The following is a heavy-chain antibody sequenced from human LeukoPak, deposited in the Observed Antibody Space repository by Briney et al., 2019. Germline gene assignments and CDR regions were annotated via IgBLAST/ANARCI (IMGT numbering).Heavy chain of an antibody. Sequence: PGGSLRLSCAASGFTFGGYSMNWVRQAPGKGLEWVSYISRDSSVIYYADSVKGRFTISRDNAKNSLYLQMNSLRAEDTAVFYCARVRAAAEGTTFDYWGQGTLVTVSS. CDR3: ARVRAAAEGTTFDY. D-gene: IGHD6-13*01. J-gene: IGHJ4*02. CDR1: GFTFGGYS. V-gene: IGHV3-48*01. CDR2: ISRDSSVI.